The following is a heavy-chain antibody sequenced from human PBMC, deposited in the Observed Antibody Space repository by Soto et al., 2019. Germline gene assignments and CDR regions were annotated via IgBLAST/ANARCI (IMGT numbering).Heavy chain of an antibody. CDR3: ARGSTIDSYFYMDV. Sequence: GGSLRLSCAASGFTFSDHYMDWVRQAPGKGLEWVGRARNKAKGYTTEYAASVKDRFTLSRDDSKNSLYLQMDSLKTEDTAVYYCARGSTIDSYFYMDVWGKGTTVTVS. D-gene: IGHD5-12*01. V-gene: IGHV3-72*01. CDR1: GFTFSDHY. J-gene: IGHJ6*03. CDR2: ARNKAKGYTT.